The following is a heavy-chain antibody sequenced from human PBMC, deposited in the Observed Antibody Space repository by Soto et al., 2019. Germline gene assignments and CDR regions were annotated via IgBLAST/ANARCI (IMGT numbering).Heavy chain of an antibody. CDR2: IVTSSAYT. V-gene: IGHV3-11*06. D-gene: IGHD6-13*01. CDR3: ARLRASSWYMGGYLDY. J-gene: IGHJ4*02. Sequence: LRLSCVASGFTFSDYYMGWVRQAPGKGLEYISYIVTSSAYTNYADSVKGRFSISRDNAKNSLHLVMNSLRAEDSGVYYCARLRASSWYMGGYLDYWGLGTQVTVSS. CDR1: GFTFSDYY.